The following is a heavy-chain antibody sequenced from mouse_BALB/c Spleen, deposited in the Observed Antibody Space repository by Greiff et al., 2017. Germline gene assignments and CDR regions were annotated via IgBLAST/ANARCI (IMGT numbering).Heavy chain of an antibody. CDR1: GFTFSSYG. Sequence: EVQGVESGGGLVQPGGSLKLSCAASGFTFSSYGMSWVRQTPDKRLELVATINSNGGSTYYPDSVKGRFTISRDNAKNTLYLQMSSLKSEDTAMYYCARAHDGYFPYYFDYWGQGTTLTVSS. V-gene: IGHV5-6-3*01. CDR2: INSNGGST. CDR3: ARAHDGYFPYYFDY. J-gene: IGHJ2*01. D-gene: IGHD2-3*01.